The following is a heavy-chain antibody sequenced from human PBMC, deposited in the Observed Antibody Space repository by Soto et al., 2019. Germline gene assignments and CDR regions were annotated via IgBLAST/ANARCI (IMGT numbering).Heavy chain of an antibody. Sequence: PSETLSLTCTVSGGSISSYYWSWIRQPPGKGLEWIGYIYYSGSTNYNPSLKSRVTISVDTSKNQFSLKLSSVTAADTAVYYCARGARAYHAFDIWGQGTMVTVSS. J-gene: IGHJ3*02. CDR2: IYYSGST. CDR1: GGSISSYY. D-gene: IGHD2-21*01. CDR3: ARGARAYHAFDI. V-gene: IGHV4-59*01.